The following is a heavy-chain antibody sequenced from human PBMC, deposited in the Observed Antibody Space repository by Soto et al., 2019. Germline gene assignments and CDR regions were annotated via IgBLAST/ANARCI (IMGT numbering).Heavy chain of an antibody. Sequence: GGSLRLSCGASGFTFSRHSMHWVRQAPGKGLEWVAVVSYGGSNQYYADSVKGRFTISRDNSKSTVYLQMNSLRTEDTAVYYCARDQREEVAGTGVVDHWGQGTLVTVSS. CDR1: GFTFSRHS. CDR3: ARDQREEVAGTGVVDH. CDR2: VSYGGSNQ. J-gene: IGHJ4*02. V-gene: IGHV3-30*04. D-gene: IGHD6-19*01.